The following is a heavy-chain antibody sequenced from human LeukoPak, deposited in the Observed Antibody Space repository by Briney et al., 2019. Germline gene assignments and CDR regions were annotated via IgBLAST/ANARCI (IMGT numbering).Heavy chain of an antibody. D-gene: IGHD3-22*01. CDR3: ARGAHVRMYDSNHNCFDP. J-gene: IGHJ5*02. CDR1: GGTFSSYA. Sequence: ASVKVSCKASGGTFSSYAISWVRQAPGQGLEWMGGIIPIFGTANYAHKFQGRVTMTRDMSTSTVYMELSSLRSEDTAVYYCARGAHVRMYDSNHNCFDPWGQGTLVTVSS. V-gene: IGHV1-69*05. CDR2: IIPIFGTA.